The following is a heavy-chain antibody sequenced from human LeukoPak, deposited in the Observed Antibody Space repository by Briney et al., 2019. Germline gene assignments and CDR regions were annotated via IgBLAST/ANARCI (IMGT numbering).Heavy chain of an antibody. CDR1: GGSFSGYY. CDR2: INHSGST. J-gene: IGHJ4*02. CDR3: ARWGPGYSSGWSPPQYYFDY. Sequence: SETLSLTCAVYGGSFSGYYWSWIRQPPGKGLEWIGEINHSGSTNYNPSLKSRVTISVDTSKNQFSLKLSSVTAADTAVYYCARWGPGYSSGWSPPQYYFDYWGQGTLVIVSS. D-gene: IGHD6-19*01. V-gene: IGHV4-34*01.